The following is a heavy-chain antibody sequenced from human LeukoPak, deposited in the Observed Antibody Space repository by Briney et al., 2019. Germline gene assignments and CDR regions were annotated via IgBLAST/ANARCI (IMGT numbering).Heavy chain of an antibody. CDR2: INPNSGGT. Sequence: ASVKVSCKASGYTFTGYYMHWVRQAPGQGLEWMGWINPNSGGTNYAQKFQGRVTMTRDTSISTAYMELSRLRSDDTAVYYCARDCWNIVVVPAAILGSCAFDIWGQGTMVTVSS. J-gene: IGHJ3*02. CDR3: ARDCWNIVVVPAAILGSCAFDI. D-gene: IGHD2-2*02. V-gene: IGHV1-2*02. CDR1: GYTFTGYY.